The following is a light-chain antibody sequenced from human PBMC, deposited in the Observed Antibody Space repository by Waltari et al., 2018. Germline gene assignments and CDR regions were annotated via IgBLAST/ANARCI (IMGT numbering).Light chain of an antibody. J-gene: IGLJ1*01. CDR2: EVS. Sequence: QSALTQPASVSGSPGQSIAISCTGTSSDLGSYNYVSWYQQHPGKAPKLMIYEVSNRPSGVSVRFSGSKSGNTASLTISGLQAEDEADYYCSSYAGSNNYVFGTGTKVTVL. CDR1: SSDLGSYNY. CDR3: SSYAGSNNYV. V-gene: IGLV2-14*01.